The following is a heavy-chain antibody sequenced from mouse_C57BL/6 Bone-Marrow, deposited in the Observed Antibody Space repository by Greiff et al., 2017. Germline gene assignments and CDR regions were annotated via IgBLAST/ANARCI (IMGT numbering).Heavy chain of an antibody. CDR2: INPSNGGT. V-gene: IGHV1-53*01. D-gene: IGHD2-3*01. CDR1: GYTFTSYW. Sequence: QVQLQQPGTELVKPGASVTLSCKASGYTFTSYWMHWVKQRPGQGLEWIGNINPSNGGTNYNEKFKSKATLTVDKSSSAAYMQLSSLTSEDSEVYYCARSGGGLLRRFYYAMDYWGQGTSVTVTA. J-gene: IGHJ4*01. CDR3: ARSGGGLLRRFYYAMDY.